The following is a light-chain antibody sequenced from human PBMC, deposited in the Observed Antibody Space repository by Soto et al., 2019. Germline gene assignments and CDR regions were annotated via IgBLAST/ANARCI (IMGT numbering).Light chain of an antibody. J-gene: IGKJ1*01. V-gene: IGKV3-11*01. Sequence: EIVLTQSPATLSLSPGERATLSCRASQSVSSYLAWYQQKPGQAPRLLIYDASTRATGIPARCSGSGSWTDFTPTISSLQSEDFAVYYCLQYDDWHRTFGQGTKVDIK. CDR2: DAS. CDR3: LQYDDWHRT. CDR1: QSVSSY.